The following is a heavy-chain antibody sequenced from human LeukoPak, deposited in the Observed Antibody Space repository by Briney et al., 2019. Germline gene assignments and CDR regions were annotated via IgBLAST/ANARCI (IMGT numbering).Heavy chain of an antibody. Sequence: GGSLRLSCAASGFTFSSYGMHWVRQAPGKGLEWVAVISYDGSNKYYADSVKGRFTISRDNSKNTLYLQMNSLRAEDTAVYYCAKGRYFDWTGAFDIWGQGTMVTVSS. CDR1: GFTFSSYG. CDR3: AKGRYFDWTGAFDI. CDR2: ISYDGSNK. D-gene: IGHD3-9*01. J-gene: IGHJ3*02. V-gene: IGHV3-30*18.